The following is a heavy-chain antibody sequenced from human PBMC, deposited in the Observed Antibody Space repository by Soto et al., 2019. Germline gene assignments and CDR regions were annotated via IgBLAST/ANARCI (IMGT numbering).Heavy chain of an antibody. J-gene: IGHJ6*02. CDR2: IFYTGST. D-gene: IGHD1-26*01. V-gene: IGHV4-30-4*01. Sequence: QVQLQESGPGLVKPSQTLSLTCTVSGGSISSGDYYWSWIRQSPGTGLEWIGYIFYTGSTYYNPSLRSRLAISVETSKNQFSLTLSSVTAADAAVYYCAREPLKWYGMDVWGQGTTVTVSS. CDR1: GGSISSGDYY. CDR3: AREPLKWYGMDV.